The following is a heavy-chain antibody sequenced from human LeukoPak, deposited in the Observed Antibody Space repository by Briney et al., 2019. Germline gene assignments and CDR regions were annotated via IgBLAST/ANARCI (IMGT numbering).Heavy chain of an antibody. CDR1: GFTVSSNY. CDR2: IYSGGST. J-gene: IGHJ3*02. CDR3: ARDDAFDI. V-gene: IGHV3-53*01. Sequence: GGSLRLSCAASGFTVSSNYMSWVRQAPGKGLEWVSIIYSGGSTFYADSVKGRFTISRDNSKNTLYLQMNSLRAEDTAVYYCARDDAFDIWGQGTMVTVSS.